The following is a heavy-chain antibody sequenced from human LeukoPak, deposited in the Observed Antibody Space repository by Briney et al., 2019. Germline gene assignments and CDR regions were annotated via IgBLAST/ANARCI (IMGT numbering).Heavy chain of an antibody. CDR3: ARDNFGSGAANAFDI. J-gene: IGHJ3*02. Sequence: GGSLRLSCAASGFTFSSYRMNWVRQAPGKGLEWVSSISSSSYIYYADSVKGRFTISRDNAKNSLYLQMNSLRAEDTAVYYCARDNFGSGAANAFDIWGQGTMVTVSS. D-gene: IGHD6-19*01. CDR1: GFTFSSYR. V-gene: IGHV3-21*01. CDR2: ISSSSYI.